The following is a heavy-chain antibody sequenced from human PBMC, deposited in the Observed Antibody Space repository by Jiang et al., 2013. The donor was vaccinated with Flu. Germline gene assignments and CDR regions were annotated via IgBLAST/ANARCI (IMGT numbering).Heavy chain of an antibody. D-gene: IGHD6-19*01. Sequence: SCKGSGYSFTSYWIGWVRQMPGKGLEWMGIIYPGDSDTRYSPSFQGQVTISADKSISTAYLQWSSLKASDTAMYYCARPRYSSGWAWIPFDYWGQGTLVTVSS. V-gene: IGHV5-51*01. J-gene: IGHJ4*02. CDR1: GYSFTSYW. CDR3: ARPRYSSGWAWIPFDY. CDR2: IYPGDSDT.